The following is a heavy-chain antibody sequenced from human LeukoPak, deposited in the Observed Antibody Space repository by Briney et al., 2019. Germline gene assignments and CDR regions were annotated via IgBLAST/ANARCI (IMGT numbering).Heavy chain of an antibody. Sequence: GGSLRLSCAASGFTFSSYSMNWVRQAPGTGLEWVSSISSSSSYIYYADSVKGRFTISRDNAKNSLYLQMNSLRAEDTAVYYCALNRGSGWYFHYWGQGTLVTVSS. D-gene: IGHD6-19*01. V-gene: IGHV3-21*01. CDR1: GFTFSSYS. J-gene: IGHJ4*02. CDR3: ALNRGSGWYFHY. CDR2: ISSSSSYI.